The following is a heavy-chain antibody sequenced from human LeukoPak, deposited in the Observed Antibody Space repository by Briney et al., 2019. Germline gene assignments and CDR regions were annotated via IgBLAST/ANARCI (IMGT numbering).Heavy chain of an antibody. CDR1: GFTFSNYG. CDR3: AKHKENYGDSCLDDY. Sequence: GGSLRLSCAASGFTFSNYGMHWVRQAPGKGLEWVAVIWYDGSNKYYGDSVKGRFTISRDNSKNTLYLQMNSLRGEDTAVYYCAKHKENYGDSCLDDYWGQGTLVTVSS. V-gene: IGHV3-33*06. D-gene: IGHD4-17*01. J-gene: IGHJ4*02. CDR2: IWYDGSNK.